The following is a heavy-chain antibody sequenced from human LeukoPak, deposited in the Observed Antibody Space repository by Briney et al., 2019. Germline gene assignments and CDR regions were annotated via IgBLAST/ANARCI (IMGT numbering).Heavy chain of an antibody. D-gene: IGHD1-1*01. Sequence: GGSLRLSCAASGFTFSDYYMSWIRQAPGKGLEWVSYISSSGSTIYYADSVKGRFTISGDNAKNSLYLQMNSLRVEDTAVYFCARDHNYAFDNWGQGILVTVSS. CDR2: ISSSGSTI. CDR3: ARDHNYAFDN. CDR1: GFTFSDYY. V-gene: IGHV3-11*04. J-gene: IGHJ4*02.